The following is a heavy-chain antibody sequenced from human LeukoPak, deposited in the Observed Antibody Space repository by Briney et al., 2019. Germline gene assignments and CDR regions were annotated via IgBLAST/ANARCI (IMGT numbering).Heavy chain of an antibody. D-gene: IGHD2-8*01. Sequence: GASVKVSCKASGYTFTGYYMHWVRQAPGQGLEWMGWINPNSGGTNYAQKFQGRVTMTRDTSISTAYMELSRLRSDDTAVYYCARVDVLMVYAFFDPWGQGTLVTVSS. CDR2: INPNSGGT. CDR3: ARVDVLMVYAFFDP. J-gene: IGHJ5*02. CDR1: GYTFTGYY. V-gene: IGHV1-2*02.